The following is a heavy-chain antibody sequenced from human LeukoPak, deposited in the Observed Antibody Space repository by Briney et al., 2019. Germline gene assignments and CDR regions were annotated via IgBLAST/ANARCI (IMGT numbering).Heavy chain of an antibody. CDR1: GFTFSSYG. V-gene: IGHV3-30*02. J-gene: IGHJ6*02. Sequence: GGSLRLSCAASGFTFSSYGMHWVRQAPGKGLEWVAFIRYDGSNKYYADSVKGRFTISRDNSKNTLYLQMNSLGAEDTAVYYCAKDGERLRYFDWFSPGLYGMDVWGQGTTVTVSS. CDR2: IRYDGSNK. CDR3: AKDGERLRYFDWFSPGLYGMDV. D-gene: IGHD3-9*01.